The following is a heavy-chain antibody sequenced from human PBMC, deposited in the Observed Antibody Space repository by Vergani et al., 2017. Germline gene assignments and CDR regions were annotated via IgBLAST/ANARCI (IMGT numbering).Heavy chain of an antibody. V-gene: IGHV3-30-3*01. J-gene: IGHJ3*02. Sequence: VHLVESGGGVVQPGRSLRLSCAASGFTFSSYAMHWVRQAPGKGLEWVAVISYDGSNKYYADSVKGRFTISRDNSKNTLYLQMNSLRAEDTAVYYCARPAGGYCSSTSCSSDAFDIWGQGTMVTVSS. CDR3: ARPAGGYCSSTSCSSDAFDI. D-gene: IGHD2-2*01. CDR1: GFTFSSYA. CDR2: ISYDGSNK.